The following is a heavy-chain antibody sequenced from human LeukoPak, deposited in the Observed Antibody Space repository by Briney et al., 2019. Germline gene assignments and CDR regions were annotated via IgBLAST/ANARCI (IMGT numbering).Heavy chain of an antibody. J-gene: IGHJ6*03. Sequence: ASVKVSCKTSGYTFSTHWMHWVRQAPGQGLEWMGIINPSGGFTSYAQKFQGRVTVTRDMSTSTVYMELRSLRSDDTAVYYCARTGQWLYYYYMDVWGKGTTVTVSS. CDR2: INPSGGFT. V-gene: IGHV1-46*01. CDR1: GYTFSTHW. CDR3: ARTGQWLYYYYMDV. D-gene: IGHD6-19*01.